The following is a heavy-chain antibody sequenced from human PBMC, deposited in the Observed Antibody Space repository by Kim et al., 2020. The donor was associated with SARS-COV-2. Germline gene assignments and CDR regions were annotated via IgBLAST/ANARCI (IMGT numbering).Heavy chain of an antibody. Sequence: GGSLRLSCVVSGFTLRKNWMSWVRLAPGKGLEWVAMKKADGSEAHYADSVKGRFTMSRDNGKNSLYLEMNSLRAEDTAIYYCASRDSAHVTGVTWGRGT. CDR2: KKADGSEA. J-gene: IGHJ4*02. CDR1: GFTLRKNW. D-gene: IGHD3-10*01. CDR3: ASRDSAHVTGVT. V-gene: IGHV3-7*03.